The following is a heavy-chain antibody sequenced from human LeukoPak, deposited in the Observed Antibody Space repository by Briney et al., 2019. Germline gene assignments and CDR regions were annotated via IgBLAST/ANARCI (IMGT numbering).Heavy chain of an antibody. J-gene: IGHJ4*02. CDR1: GGSISSGGYY. D-gene: IGHD3-9*01. CDR3: ATTFTGYYPTDY. Sequence: SETLSLTCTVSGGSISSGGYYWSWIRQHPGKGLEWIGYIYYSGSTYYNPSLKSRVTISVDTSKNQFSLKLSSVTAADTAVYYCATTFTGYYPTDYWGQGTLVTVSS. V-gene: IGHV4-31*03. CDR2: IYYSGST.